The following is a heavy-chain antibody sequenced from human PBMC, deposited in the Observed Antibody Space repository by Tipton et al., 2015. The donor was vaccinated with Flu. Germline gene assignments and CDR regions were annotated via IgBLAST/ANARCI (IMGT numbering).Heavy chain of an antibody. CDR1: GGSISSGSYY. V-gene: IGHV4-61*02. CDR3: ARAFPGGDDAFDI. CDR2: IYTSGST. D-gene: IGHD2-21*01. Sequence: TLSLTCTVSGGSISSGSYYWSWIRQPAGKGLEWIGRIYTSGSTNYNPSLKSRVTISVDTSKNQFSLKLSSVTAADTAVYYCARAFPGGDDAFDIWGQGPMVTVSS. J-gene: IGHJ3*02.